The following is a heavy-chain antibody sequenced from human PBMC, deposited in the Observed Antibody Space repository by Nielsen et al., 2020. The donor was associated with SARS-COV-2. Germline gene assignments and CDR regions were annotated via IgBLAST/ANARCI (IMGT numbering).Heavy chain of an antibody. Sequence: SVTVSRMASGYSFSRYPMNWVRQAPGQGLEWMGWIDTNLGKPTPAQCFTGRFVFSSDTSVSTASLQISTLRAEDTAVYYCARENSGPGGTASYGMDLWGQGTTVTVSS. J-gene: IGHJ6*02. CDR3: ARENSGPGGTASYGMDL. V-gene: IGHV7-4-1*02. D-gene: IGHD3-10*01. CDR1: GYSFSRYP. CDR2: IDTNLGKP.